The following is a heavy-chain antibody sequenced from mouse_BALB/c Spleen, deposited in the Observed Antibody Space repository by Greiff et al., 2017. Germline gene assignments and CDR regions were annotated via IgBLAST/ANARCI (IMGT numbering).Heavy chain of an antibody. CDR3: TRSDGNPFDY. CDR1: GYTFTSYW. V-gene: IGHV1S127*01. J-gene: IGHJ2*01. Sequence: VQLQQPGAELVKPGASVKMSCKASGYTFTSYWMHWVKQRPGQGLEWIGVIDPSDSYTSYNQKFKGKATLTVDTSSSTAYMQLSSLTSEDSAVYYCTRSDGNPFDYWGQGTTLTVSS. D-gene: IGHD2-1*01. CDR2: IDPSDSYT.